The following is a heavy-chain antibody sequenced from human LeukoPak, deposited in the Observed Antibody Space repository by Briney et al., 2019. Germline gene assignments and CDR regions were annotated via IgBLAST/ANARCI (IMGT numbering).Heavy chain of an antibody. V-gene: IGHV1-2*02. D-gene: IGHD3-22*01. Sequence: GASVKVSCKASGYTFTNYGISWVRQAPGQGLEWMGWINPNSGGTNYAQKFQGRVTMTRDTSISTAYMELSRLRSDDTAVYYCARAKNGDGTTYYYDSSGYSPPDYWGQGTLVTVSS. CDR2: INPNSGGT. CDR3: ARAKNGDGTTYYYDSSGYSPPDY. J-gene: IGHJ4*02. CDR1: GYTFTNYG.